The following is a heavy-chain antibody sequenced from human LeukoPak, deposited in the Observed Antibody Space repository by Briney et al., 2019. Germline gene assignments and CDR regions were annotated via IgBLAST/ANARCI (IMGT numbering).Heavy chain of an antibody. CDR2: MNQGGSPP. D-gene: IGHD3-10*02. CDR1: GVASCGAW. J-gene: IGHJ6*04. V-gene: IGHV3-7*01. Sequence: RGSLRLSRTPSGVASCGAWMSGGRRGPGGGVGRVASMNQGGSPPYYPDSVKGRFTISRANAKNSLYLQMNSLRAEDTAVYYCAELGITMIGGVWGKGTTVTISS. CDR3: AELGITMIGGV.